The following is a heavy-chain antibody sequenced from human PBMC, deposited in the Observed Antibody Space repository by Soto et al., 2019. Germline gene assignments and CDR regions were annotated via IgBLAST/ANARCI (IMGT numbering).Heavy chain of an antibody. J-gene: IGHJ6*02. V-gene: IGHV4-30-4*01. CDR2: IFYSGTT. CDR3: ARNSGWFGVFNSYYTGMAV. Sequence: QVQLQESGPGLVKPSQTLSLTCTVSGGSISSGNYYWTWIRQPPGKGLEWIGYIFYSGTTYYNPSLNSRVTISVATSKNQFSLKLSSVPAADPAVYYCARNSGWFGVFNSYYTGMAVGARGPRSPSP. D-gene: IGHD3-10*01. CDR1: GGSISSGNYY.